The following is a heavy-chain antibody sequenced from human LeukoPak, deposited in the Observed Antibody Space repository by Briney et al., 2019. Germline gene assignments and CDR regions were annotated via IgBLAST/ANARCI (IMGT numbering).Heavy chain of an antibody. CDR2: ISGSGGST. D-gene: IGHD6-19*01. CDR3: AKDVVRSVAVTGFDY. V-gene: IGHV3-23*01. J-gene: IGHJ4*02. CDR1: GFTFSSYA. Sequence: GGSLRLSCAASGFTFSSYAMSWVRQAPGEGLEWVSAISGSGGSTYYADSVKGRFTISRDNSKNTLYLQMNSLRAEDTAVYYCAKDVVRSVAVTGFDYWGQGTLVTVSS.